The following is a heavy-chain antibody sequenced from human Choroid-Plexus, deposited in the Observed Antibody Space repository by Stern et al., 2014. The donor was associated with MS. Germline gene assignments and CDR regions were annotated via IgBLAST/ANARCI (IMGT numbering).Heavy chain of an antibody. V-gene: IGHV3-30*18. CDR3: AKDRQYLTYF. CDR1: GFTLGSCA. Sequence: QVQLGQSGGGVVQPGRPLRLSCVASGFTLGSCAMHWVRQAPGKGLEWVAGVSYDGSNKYYADSVKGRFTISRDNSQNTLYMQMSSLRPEDTAVYYCAKDRQYLTYF. D-gene: IGHD2/OR15-2a*01. CDR2: VSYDGSNK. J-gene: IGHJ2*01.